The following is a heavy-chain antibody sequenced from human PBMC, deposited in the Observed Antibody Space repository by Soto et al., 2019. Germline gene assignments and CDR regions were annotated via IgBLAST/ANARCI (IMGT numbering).Heavy chain of an antibody. J-gene: IGHJ6*02. D-gene: IGHD6-13*01. V-gene: IGHV3-11*01. CDR2: ISSSGSTI. Sequence: GGSLRLSCAASGFTFSDYYMSWIRQAPGKGLEWVSYISSSGSTIYYADSVKGRFTISRDNAKNSLYLQMNSLRAEDTAVYYCAKAFFPEKYSSSWYYYGMDVWGQGTTVTVSS. CDR3: AKAFFPEKYSSSWYYYGMDV. CDR1: GFTFSDYY.